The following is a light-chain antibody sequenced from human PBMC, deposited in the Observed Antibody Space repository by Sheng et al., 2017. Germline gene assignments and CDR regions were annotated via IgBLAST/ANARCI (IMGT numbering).Light chain of an antibody. CDR1: QSISSN. CDR2: GAP. V-gene: IGKV3-15*01. Sequence: EIVMTQSPATLSVSPGERATLSCRASQSISSNLAWYQQKPGQAPRLLIYGAPTRATGIPARFSGSGSGTEFTLSINSLQSEDFALYYCQQYNKWPTFGQGTKVEIK. J-gene: IGKJ1*01. CDR3: QQYNKWPT.